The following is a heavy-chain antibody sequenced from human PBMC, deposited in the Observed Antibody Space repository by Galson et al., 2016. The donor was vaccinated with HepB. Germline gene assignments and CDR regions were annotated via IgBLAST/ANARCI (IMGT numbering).Heavy chain of an antibody. Sequence: SLRLSCAVSGIPIGGNYMSWVRQAPGKGLEWVSHIYTSGDTNHADSVKGRFTISRHISENTLYLQMDSLRAEDTAIYYCARGPNLDSWGQGTPVTVSS. CDR2: IYTSGDT. CDR1: GIPIGGNY. J-gene: IGHJ4*02. CDR3: ARGPNLDS. V-gene: IGHV3-53*04. D-gene: IGHD2-8*01.